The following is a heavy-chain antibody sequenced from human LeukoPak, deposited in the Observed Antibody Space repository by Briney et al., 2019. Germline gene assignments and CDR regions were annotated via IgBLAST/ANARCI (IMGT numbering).Heavy chain of an antibody. Sequence: PSETLSLTCTVSGGSISSGGYYWSWIRQPPGKGLEWIGYIYHSGSTYYNPSLKSRVTISVDRSKNQFSLKLSSVTAADTAVYYCARDSGPFDYWGQGTLVTVSS. CDR2: IYHSGST. CDR1: GGSISSGGYY. CDR3: ARDSGPFDY. J-gene: IGHJ4*02. D-gene: IGHD2-8*02. V-gene: IGHV4-30-2*01.